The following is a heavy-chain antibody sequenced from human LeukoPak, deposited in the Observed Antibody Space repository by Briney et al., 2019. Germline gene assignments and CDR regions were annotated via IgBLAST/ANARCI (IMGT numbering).Heavy chain of an antibody. V-gene: IGHV4-39*01. CDR1: GGSFSSSGYN. D-gene: IGHD2-8*02. Sequence: PSETLSLTCTVSGGSFSSSGYNWGRIPHPPGKGLKGIGSIYYSGSTYSNPSLKSRVTISVDTSKNQFSLKLSSVTAADTAVYYCASTGRVAYFDYWGQGTLVTVSS. CDR3: ASTGRVAYFDY. J-gene: IGHJ4*02. CDR2: IYYSGST.